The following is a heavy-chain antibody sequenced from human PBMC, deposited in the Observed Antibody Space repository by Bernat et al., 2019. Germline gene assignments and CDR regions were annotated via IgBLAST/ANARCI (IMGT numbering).Heavy chain of an antibody. CDR3: TIDRPVVVPAAILAHYYYYMDV. CDR1: GFTFSNAW. Sequence: EVQLVESGGGLVKPGGSLRLSCAASGFTFSNAWMSWVRQAPGKGLEWVGRIKSKTDGGTTDYAAPVKGRFTISRDDSKNTLYLQMNSLKTEDTAVYYCTIDRPVVVPAAILAHYYYYMDVWGKGTTVTVSS. V-gene: IGHV3-15*01. J-gene: IGHJ6*03. D-gene: IGHD2-2*02. CDR2: IKSKTDGGTT.